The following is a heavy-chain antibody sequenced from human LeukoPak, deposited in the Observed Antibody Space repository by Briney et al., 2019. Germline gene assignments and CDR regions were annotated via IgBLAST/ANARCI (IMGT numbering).Heavy chain of an antibody. Sequence: PGASLRLSCAASGFTFNIHAMDWVRQAPGKGLEWVAVIWYDGSNKYYADSVKGRFTISRDNSKNTLYLQMNSLRAEDTAVYYCARDGGSGSYPRLRNDYWGQGTLVTVSS. CDR1: GFTFNIHA. CDR3: ARDGGSGSYPRLRNDY. D-gene: IGHD1-26*01. J-gene: IGHJ4*02. CDR2: IWYDGSNK. V-gene: IGHV3-33*08.